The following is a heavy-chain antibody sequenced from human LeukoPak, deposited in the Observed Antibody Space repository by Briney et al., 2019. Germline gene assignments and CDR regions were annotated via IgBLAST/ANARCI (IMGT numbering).Heavy chain of an antibody. V-gene: IGHV4-30-4*07. CDR3: ARDKNYYDSSGGRTSSFDI. CDR1: GGSISSGGYS. CDR2: ISSSGST. D-gene: IGHD3-22*01. J-gene: IGHJ3*02. Sequence: PSETLSLTCAVSGGSISSGGYSWSWIRQPPGKGLEWIGYISSSGSTYYNPSLKSRVTISVDTSKNQFSLKLSSVTAADTAVYYCARDKNYYDSSGGRTSSFDIWGQGAMVTVSS.